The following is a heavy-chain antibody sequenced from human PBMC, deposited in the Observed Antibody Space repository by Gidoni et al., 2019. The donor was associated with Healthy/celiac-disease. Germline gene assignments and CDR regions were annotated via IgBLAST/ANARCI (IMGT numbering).Heavy chain of an antibody. CDR2: IYYSGST. J-gene: IGHJ4*02. CDR1: GGSISSYY. CDR3: ARDRYRRGFDY. V-gene: IGHV4-59*01. Sequence: QVQLQESGPGLVKPSETLSLSCTVSGGSISSYYWSWIRQPPGKGLEWIGYIYYSGSTNYNPSRKSRVTISVDTSKNQFSLKLSSVTAADTAVYYCARDRYRRGFDYWGQGTLVTVSS. D-gene: IGHD3-10*01.